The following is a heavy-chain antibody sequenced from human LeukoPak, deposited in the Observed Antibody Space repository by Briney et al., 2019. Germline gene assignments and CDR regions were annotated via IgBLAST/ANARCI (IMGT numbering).Heavy chain of an antibody. D-gene: IGHD3-16*01. CDR3: ARVNVCPRCHFDY. CDR2: IKQDGSEK. V-gene: IGHV3-7*02. CDR1: GFTFSSYW. Sequence: PGGSLRLSYAASGFTFSSYWMSWVRQAPGKGLEWVANIKQDGSEKYYVDSVKGRFTISRDNAKNSLYLQMNTLRAEDRAVYYCARVNVCPRCHFDYWGQGTLVTVSS. J-gene: IGHJ4*02.